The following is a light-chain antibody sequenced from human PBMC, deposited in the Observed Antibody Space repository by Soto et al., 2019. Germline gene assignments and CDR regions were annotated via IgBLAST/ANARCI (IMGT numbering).Light chain of an antibody. V-gene: IGKV1-5*01. CDR1: QSVSIW. CDR3: QQYKNYLT. CDR2: GAS. Sequence: DIQMTQSPSTLSASVGDRVTFTCRASQSVSIWLAWYQQKPGKAPKLLISGASTLESGDTSRFSGSGSGTEFTLTISSLQPDDFATYYCQQYKNYLTFGQGTKVDIK. J-gene: IGKJ1*01.